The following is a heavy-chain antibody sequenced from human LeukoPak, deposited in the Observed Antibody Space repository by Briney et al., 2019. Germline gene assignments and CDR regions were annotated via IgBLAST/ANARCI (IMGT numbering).Heavy chain of an antibody. J-gene: IGHJ4*02. V-gene: IGHV3-23*01. CDR3: AKESNGRRFDFDY. CDR2: ITAGGGGI. Sequence: GGSLRLSCAASGFISRDYPMSWVRQTPGKGLEWVSSITAGGGGIYYADSVKGRFTVSRDDSKNTLYLQMNSLRVEDTALCYCAKESNGRRFDFDYWGQGTLATVSS. D-gene: IGHD1-26*01. CDR1: GFISRDYP.